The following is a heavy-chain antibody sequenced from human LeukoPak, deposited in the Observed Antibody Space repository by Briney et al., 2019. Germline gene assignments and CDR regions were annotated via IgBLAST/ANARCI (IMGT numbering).Heavy chain of an antibody. V-gene: IGHV3-74*01. J-gene: IGHJ4*02. CDR2: INSDGSSI. CDR1: GFTFSSCW. Sequence: GGSLRLSCAASGFTFSSCWMHWVRQAPGKGLVWVSRINSDGSSISYADSVKGRFTISRDNAKNTLYLQMNSLRPEDTAVYYCASWYQLLSYWGQGTLVTVSS. CDR3: ASWYQLLSY. D-gene: IGHD2-2*01.